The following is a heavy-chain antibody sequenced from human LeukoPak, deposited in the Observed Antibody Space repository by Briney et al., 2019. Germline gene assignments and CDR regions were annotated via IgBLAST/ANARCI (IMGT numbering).Heavy chain of an antibody. J-gene: IGHJ4*02. CDR3: ASSYDSSGYYGY. D-gene: IGHD3-22*01. CDR2: ISYDGSNK. CDR1: GFTFSSYA. V-gene: IGHV3-30*14. Sequence: GGSLRLSCAASGFTFSSYAMHWVRQAPGKGLEWVAVISYDGSNKYYADSVKGRFTISRDNSKNRLYLQMNSLRAEDTAVYYCASSYDSSGYYGYWGQGTLVTVSS.